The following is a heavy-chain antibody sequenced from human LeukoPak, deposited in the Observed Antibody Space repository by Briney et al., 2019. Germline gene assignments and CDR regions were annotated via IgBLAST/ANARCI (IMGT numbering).Heavy chain of an antibody. CDR2: IIPILGIA. CDR3: ARVCGGDCYDFNWFDP. D-gene: IGHD2-21*02. Sequence: SVKVSCKASGGTFSSYAISWVRQAPGQGLEWMGRIIPILGIANYAQKLQGRVTMTTDTSTSTAYMELRSLRSDDTAVYYCARVCGGDCYDFNWFDPWGQGTLVTVSS. CDR1: GGTFSSYA. V-gene: IGHV1-69*04. J-gene: IGHJ5*02.